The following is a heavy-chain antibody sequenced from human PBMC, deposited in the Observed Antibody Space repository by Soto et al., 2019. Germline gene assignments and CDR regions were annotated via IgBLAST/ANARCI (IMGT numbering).Heavy chain of an antibody. CDR1: GFTFSSYW. J-gene: IGHJ4*02. D-gene: IGHD3-10*01. CDR2: INSDGSST. V-gene: IGHV3-74*01. CDR3: ARDLVSYYGSGSYYL. Sequence: EVQLVESGGGLVQPGGSLRLSCAASGFTFSSYWMHWVRQAPGKGLVWVSRINSDGSSTSYADSVKGRFTISRDNAKNTLYLQMNSLRAEDTAVYYCARDLVSYYGSGSYYLWGQGTLVTVSS.